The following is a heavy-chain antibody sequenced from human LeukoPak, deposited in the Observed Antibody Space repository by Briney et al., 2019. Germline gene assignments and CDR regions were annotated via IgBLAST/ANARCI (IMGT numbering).Heavy chain of an antibody. CDR3: ARGAANGYSSFDY. J-gene: IGHJ4*02. Sequence: SVKVSCKASGYTFTGYYMHWVRQAPGQGLEWMGRIIPIFGTANYAQKFQGRVTIITDESTSTAYMELSSLRSEDTAVYYCARGAANGYSSFDYWGQGTLVAVSS. CDR2: IIPIFGTA. V-gene: IGHV1-69*05. D-gene: IGHD6-19*01. CDR1: GYTFTGYY.